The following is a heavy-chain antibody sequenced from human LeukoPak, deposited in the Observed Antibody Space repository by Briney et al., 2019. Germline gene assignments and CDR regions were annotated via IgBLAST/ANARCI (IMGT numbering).Heavy chain of an antibody. D-gene: IGHD1-1*01. J-gene: IGHJ4*02. Sequence: AGGSLRLSCAASGFSFSSYTMHWVRQAPGKGLEWVAVISYDGSTIYYADSVKGRFTISRDNSKNPLFLQMNSLRTEDTAVYYCASRTTSAPFASWGQGALATVSS. V-gene: IGHV3-30-3*01. CDR2: ISYDGSTI. CDR1: GFSFSSYT. CDR3: ASRTTSAPFAS.